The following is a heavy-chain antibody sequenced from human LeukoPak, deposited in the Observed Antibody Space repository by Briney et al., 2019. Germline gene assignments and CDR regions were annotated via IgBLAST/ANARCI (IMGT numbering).Heavy chain of an antibody. CDR1: GESMSGFY. D-gene: IGHD3-22*01. V-gene: IGHV4-59*01. Sequence: SETLSLTCTVSGESMSGFYWNWIRQPPGKGLEWIGYMHYTGSANYNPSLKSRVTISIDTSKNQFSLKLSSVTAADTAVYYCASSPYYYDSSGFLGAFDIWGQGTMVTVSS. CDR2: MHYTGSA. CDR3: ASSPYYYDSSGFLGAFDI. J-gene: IGHJ3*02.